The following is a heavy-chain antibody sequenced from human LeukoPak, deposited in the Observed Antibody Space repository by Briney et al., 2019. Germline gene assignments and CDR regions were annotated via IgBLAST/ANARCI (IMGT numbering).Heavy chain of an antibody. CDR1: GFTFSNAW. Sequence: GGSLRLSCAASGFTFSNAWMSWVRQAPGKGLEWVSAISNSGGSTYYADSVKGRFTISRDNSKNTLYLQMNSLRPEDTAVYYCAKDRPVRAGTLYYFDYWGQGTLVTVSS. D-gene: IGHD6-19*01. CDR2: ISNSGGST. J-gene: IGHJ4*02. CDR3: AKDRPVRAGTLYYFDY. V-gene: IGHV3-23*01.